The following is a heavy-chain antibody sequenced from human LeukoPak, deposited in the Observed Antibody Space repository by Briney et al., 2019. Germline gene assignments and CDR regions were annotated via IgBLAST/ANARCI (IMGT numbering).Heavy chain of an antibody. J-gene: IGHJ1*01. CDR1: GFTVSNSY. Sequence: GGSLRLSCAASGFTVSNSYMSWVRQAPGKGLEWVSAISGSGGTTLYADSVKGRFTISRDNSKSTLYLQMNSLRAEDTAVYYCAKDQGIQLWLKYFQHWGQGTLVTVSS. D-gene: IGHD5-18*01. CDR3: AKDQGIQLWLKYFQH. V-gene: IGHV3-23*01. CDR2: ISGSGGTT.